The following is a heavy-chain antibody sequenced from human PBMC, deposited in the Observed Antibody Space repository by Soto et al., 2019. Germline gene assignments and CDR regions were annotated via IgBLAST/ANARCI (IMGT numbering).Heavy chain of an antibody. V-gene: IGHV5-10-1*01. D-gene: IGHD2-2*01. CDR1: GYSFTSNW. J-gene: IGHJ6*02. CDR3: ARHLGCSSTSCLLSYYYGMDV. Sequence: GESLKISCKGSGYSFTSNWISWVRQMPGKGLEWMGRIDPSDSYTNYSPSFQGHVTISADKSISTAYLQWSSLKASDTAMYYCARHLGCSSTSCLLSYYYGMDVWGQGTTVTVSS. CDR2: IDPSDSYT.